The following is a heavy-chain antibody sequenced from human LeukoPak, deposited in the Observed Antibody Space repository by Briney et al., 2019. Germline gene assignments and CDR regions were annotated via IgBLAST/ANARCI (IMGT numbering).Heavy chain of an antibody. D-gene: IGHD2-2*01. CDR1: GYTFTSYG. V-gene: IGHV1-18*01. CDR3: ARDPVVPAAMFVADWFDP. Sequence: ASVKVSGKASGYTFTSYGISWVRQAPGQGLEWMGWISAYNGNTNYAQKLQGRVTMTTDTSTSTAYMELRSLRSDDTAVYYCARDPVVPAAMFVADWFDPWGQGTLVTVSS. CDR2: ISAYNGNT. J-gene: IGHJ5*02.